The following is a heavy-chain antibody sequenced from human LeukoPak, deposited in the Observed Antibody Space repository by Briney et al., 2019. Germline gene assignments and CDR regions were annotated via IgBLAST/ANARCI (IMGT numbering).Heavy chain of an antibody. CDR3: ARHGDQSGPGTAGYLDD. Sequence: PGGSLRLSCAVSGFTPSTHGMHWARQAPGKGLEWVAFIRDNGADRYYADSVRGRFAISREKSKNTLYLQMNSLRDEDTAVYFCARHGDQSGPGTAGYLDDWGQGTLVTVSS. CDR2: IRDNGADR. CDR1: GFTPSTHG. J-gene: IGHJ4*02. V-gene: IGHV3-30*02. D-gene: IGHD3-10*01.